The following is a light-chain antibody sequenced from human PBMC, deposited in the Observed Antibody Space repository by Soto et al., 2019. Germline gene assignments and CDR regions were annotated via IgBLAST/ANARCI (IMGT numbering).Light chain of an antibody. CDR2: RAS. J-gene: IGKJ3*01. CDR1: QIINTW. Sequence: DIQMTQSPSSLSASGGDRVTITCRASQIINTWLAWYQQKPGKAPKLLIYRASNLVNGVPSRFSGSGSGTEFTLTISSLQPDDFSIYYCQQYETYSGTFGPGTKVDL. V-gene: IGKV1-5*03. CDR3: QQYETYSGT.